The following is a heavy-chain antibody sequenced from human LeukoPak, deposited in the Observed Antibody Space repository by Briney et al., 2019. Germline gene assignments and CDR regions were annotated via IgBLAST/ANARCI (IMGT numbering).Heavy chain of an antibody. CDR2: ISGSGGST. CDR3: ATMAHYYYDSSGYLEGGNYFDY. D-gene: IGHD3-22*01. J-gene: IGHJ4*02. V-gene: IGHV3-23*01. CDR1: GFTVSTRY. Sequence: GGSLRLSCAASGFTVSTRYISWVRQAPGKGLEWVSAISGSGGSTYYADSVKGRFTISRDNSKNTLYLQMNSLRAEDTAVYYCATMAHYYYDSSGYLEGGNYFDYWGQGTLVTVSS.